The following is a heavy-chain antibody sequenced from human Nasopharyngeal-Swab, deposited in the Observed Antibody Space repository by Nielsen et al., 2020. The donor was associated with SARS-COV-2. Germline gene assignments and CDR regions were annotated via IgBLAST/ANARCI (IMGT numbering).Heavy chain of an antibody. V-gene: IGHV3-43*02. Sequence: LSLTCAASGFTFVDYAMHWVRQAPGKGLEWVSLISGDGGSTYYADSVKGRFTISRDNSKNSLYLQMNSLRTEDTALYYCAKVLTPVVTPDEDIWGQGTMVTVSS. D-gene: IGHD4-23*01. CDR1: GFTFVDYA. CDR3: AKVLTPVVTPDEDI. J-gene: IGHJ3*02. CDR2: ISGDGGST.